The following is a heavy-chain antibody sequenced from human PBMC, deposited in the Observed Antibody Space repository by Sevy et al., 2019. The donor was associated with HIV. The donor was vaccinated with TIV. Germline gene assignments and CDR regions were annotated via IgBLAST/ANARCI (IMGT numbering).Heavy chain of an antibody. D-gene: IGHD1-26*01. V-gene: IGHV3-64D*06. Sequence: GGSLRLSCSASGFTFSSYAMHWVRQAPGKGLEYVSAISSNGGSTYYADSVKGRFTISRDNSKNTLYLQMSSLRAEDTGVYYCVKDRGSYGDAFDIWGQGTMVTVSS. CDR1: GFTFSSYA. J-gene: IGHJ3*02. CDR3: VKDRGSYGDAFDI. CDR2: ISSNGGST.